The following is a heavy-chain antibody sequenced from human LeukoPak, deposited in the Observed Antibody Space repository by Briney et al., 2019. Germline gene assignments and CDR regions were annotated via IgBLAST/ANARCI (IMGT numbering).Heavy chain of an antibody. Sequence: PGGSLRLSCAASGFTFSSYGMHWVRQAPGKGLEWVAFISYDGSNKYYADSVKGRFTISRDNSKNTLYLQMNSLRPEDTAVYYCAKGGQQWLVPFDYWGQGTLVIVSS. CDR2: ISYDGSNK. V-gene: IGHV3-30*18. CDR3: AKGGQQWLVPFDY. CDR1: GFTFSSYG. D-gene: IGHD6-19*01. J-gene: IGHJ4*02.